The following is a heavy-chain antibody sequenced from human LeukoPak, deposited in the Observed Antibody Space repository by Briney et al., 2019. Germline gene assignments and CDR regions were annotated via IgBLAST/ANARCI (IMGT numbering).Heavy chain of an antibody. CDR2: IYSGGST. J-gene: IGHJ4*02. CDR3: ARGRGSASQHFDY. D-gene: IGHD1-26*01. V-gene: IGHV3-53*01. CDR1: GFTVSSNY. Sequence: PGGSLRLSCAASGFTVSSNYMSWVRQAPGKGLEWVSVIYSGGSTYYADSVKGRFTISRDNSKNTLYLQMNSLRAEGTAVYYCARGRGSASQHFDYWGQGTLVTVSS.